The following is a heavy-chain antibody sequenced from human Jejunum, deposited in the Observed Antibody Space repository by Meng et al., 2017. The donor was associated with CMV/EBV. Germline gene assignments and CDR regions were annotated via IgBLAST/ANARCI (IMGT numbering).Heavy chain of an antibody. J-gene: IGHJ4*02. CDR1: EFSVTRNN. CDR3: AKKYSGSFDY. V-gene: IGHV3-53*01. D-gene: IGHD1-26*01. Sequence: PCTGSEFSVTRNNMTWVRQAPGKGLEWVSAIYSGDTTYYADSVRGRFTISRDNSKNTLYLQMNSLRAEDTAVYYCAKKYSGSFDYWGQGTRVTVSS. CDR2: IYSGDTT.